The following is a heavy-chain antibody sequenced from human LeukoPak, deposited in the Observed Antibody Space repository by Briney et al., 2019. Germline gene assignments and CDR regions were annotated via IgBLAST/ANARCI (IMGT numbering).Heavy chain of an antibody. J-gene: IGHJ4*02. V-gene: IGHV1-69*13. D-gene: IGHD1-1*01. CDR2: IIPIFGTA. CDR3: ARHVSTTGTTGYYYFDY. CDR1: GGTFSSYA. Sequence: SVKVSCKASGGTFSSYAISWVRQAPGQGLEWMGGIIPIFGTANYAQKFQGRVTITADESTSTAYMELSSLRSEDTAVYYCARHVSTTGTTGYYYFDYWGQGTLLTVSS.